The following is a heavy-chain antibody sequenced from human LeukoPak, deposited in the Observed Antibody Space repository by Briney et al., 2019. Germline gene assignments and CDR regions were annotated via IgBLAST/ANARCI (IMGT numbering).Heavy chain of an antibody. Sequence: SETLSLTCTVSRGSISSSSYYWGWIRQPPGKGLEWIGSIYYSGSTFYNPSLKSRVNISVDTFKNQFSLTLRSVDAADLAVCSCARPYYSDAFDIWGQGTMVTVSS. J-gene: IGHJ3*02. CDR1: RGSISSSSYY. V-gene: IGHV4-39*01. D-gene: IGHD3-10*01. CDR3: ARPYYSDAFDI. CDR2: IYYSGST.